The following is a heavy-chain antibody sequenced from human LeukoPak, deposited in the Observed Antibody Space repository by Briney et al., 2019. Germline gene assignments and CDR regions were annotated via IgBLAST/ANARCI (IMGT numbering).Heavy chain of an antibody. J-gene: IGHJ4*02. Sequence: SGPTLVNPTQTLTLTCTFSGISLTTSGGGVGWIRQPPGKALEWLALIYWDDDKRYGPSLKSRLTITKDTSKNQVVLTMTNMDPVDTATYYCAPLQSGDYFDYWGQGTLVTVSS. CDR1: GISLTTSGGG. CDR3: APLQSGDYFDY. D-gene: IGHD3-3*01. CDR2: IYWDDDK. V-gene: IGHV2-5*05.